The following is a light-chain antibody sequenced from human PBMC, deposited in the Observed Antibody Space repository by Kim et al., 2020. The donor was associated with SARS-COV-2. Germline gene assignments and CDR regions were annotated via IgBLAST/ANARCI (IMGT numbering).Light chain of an antibody. CDR3: QAWDSNTVV. CDR1: KLGDKY. Sequence: SYELTQPPSVSVSPGQTASITCSGDKLGDKYACWYQQKPGQSPVLVIYQDHKRPSGIPERFSGSNSGNTATLTISGTQAMDEGDYYCQAWDSNTVVFGTGTKVTVL. V-gene: IGLV3-1*01. CDR2: QDH. J-gene: IGLJ1*01.